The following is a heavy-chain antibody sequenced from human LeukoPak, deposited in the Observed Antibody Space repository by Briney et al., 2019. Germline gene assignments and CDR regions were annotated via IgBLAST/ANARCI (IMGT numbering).Heavy chain of an antibody. V-gene: IGHV4-34*01. CDR2: INHSGST. D-gene: IGHD3-10*01. CDR3: ARGYGPGSYYHY. CDR1: GGSISSYY. J-gene: IGHJ4*02. Sequence: SETLSLTCTVSGGSISSYYWSWIRQPPGKGLEWIGEINHSGSTNYNPSLKSRVTISVDTSKNQFSLKLSSVTAADTAVYYCARGYGPGSYYHYWGQGTLVTVSS.